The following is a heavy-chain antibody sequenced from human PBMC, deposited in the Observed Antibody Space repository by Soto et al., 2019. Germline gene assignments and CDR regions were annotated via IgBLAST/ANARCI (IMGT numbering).Heavy chain of an antibody. D-gene: IGHD3-22*01. V-gene: IGHV4-34*01. CDR3: ARGLYYYDSSGYLTA. CDR2: INHSGST. J-gene: IGHJ5*02. Sequence: QVQLQQWGAGLLKPSETLSLTCAVYGGSFSGYYWSWIRQPPGKGLEWIGEINHSGSTNYNPSLKSRVTISVDTSKNQFSMKLSSVTAADTAVYYCARGLYYYDSSGYLTAWGQGPLVTVSS. CDR1: GGSFSGYY.